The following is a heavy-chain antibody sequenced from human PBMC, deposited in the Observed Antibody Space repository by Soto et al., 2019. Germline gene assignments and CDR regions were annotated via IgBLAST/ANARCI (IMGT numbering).Heavy chain of an antibody. CDR2: IFWDDDK. CDR3: AHRRSYYDILTGYYSLYYFDY. Sequence: SGPTLVNPTQTLTLTCTFSGFSLSTNGVGVGWIRQPPGKALEWLALIFWDDDKYYSPSLKSRLTITKDTSKNQVVLTMTNMDPVDTATYYCAHRRSYYDILTGYYSLYYFDYWGQGTLVTVSS. D-gene: IGHD3-9*01. V-gene: IGHV2-5*02. CDR1: GFSLSTNGVG. J-gene: IGHJ4*02.